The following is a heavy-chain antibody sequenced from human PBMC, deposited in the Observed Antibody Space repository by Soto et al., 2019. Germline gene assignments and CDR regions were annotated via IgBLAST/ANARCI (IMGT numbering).Heavy chain of an antibody. D-gene: IGHD6-13*01. CDR2: NIPIFGTA. CDR3: ARTQYSSSQTSYYYGMDV. Sequence: GASVKVSCKASGGTFSSYAISWVRQAPGQRLERIRGNIPIFGTANYAQKFQGRVTITADESTSTAYMELSSLRSEDTAVYYCARTQYSSSQTSYYYGMDVWGQGTTVTVSS. J-gene: IGHJ6*02. V-gene: IGHV1-69*13. CDR1: GGTFSSYA.